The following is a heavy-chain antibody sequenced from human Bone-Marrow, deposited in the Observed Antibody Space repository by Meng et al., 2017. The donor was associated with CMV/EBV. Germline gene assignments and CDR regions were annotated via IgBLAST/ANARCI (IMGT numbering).Heavy chain of an antibody. CDR2: IIPILGIA. CDR3: ARRRGEEWSHYYYYYYGMDV. J-gene: IGHJ6*02. V-gene: IGHV1-69*10. Sequence: SVKVSCKASGGTFSSYAISWVRQAPGQGLEWMGGIIPILGIANYAQKFQGRVTITADKSTSTAYMELSSLRSEDTAVYYCARRRGEEWSHYYYYYYGMDVWGQGTTVTVSS. D-gene: IGHD3-3*01. CDR1: GGTFSSYA.